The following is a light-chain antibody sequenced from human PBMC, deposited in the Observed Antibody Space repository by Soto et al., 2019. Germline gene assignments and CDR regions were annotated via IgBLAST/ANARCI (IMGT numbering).Light chain of an antibody. V-gene: IGKV1-5*03. CDR3: QQYNSYIA. CDR1: QSISSW. Sequence: DIPMTQSPSTLSASVGDRVTITCRASQSISSWLAWYQQKPGKPPKLLIYKASTLESGVPSRFSGSGSGTEFTLTISSLLPDDFATYYCQQYNSYIAFGQGTRLEIK. J-gene: IGKJ5*01. CDR2: KAS.